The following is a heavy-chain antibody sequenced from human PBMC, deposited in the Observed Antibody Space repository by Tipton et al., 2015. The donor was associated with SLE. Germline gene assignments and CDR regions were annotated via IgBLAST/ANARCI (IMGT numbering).Heavy chain of an antibody. CDR3: ARGRGDCTGGVCFYFDY. Sequence: TLSLTCTVSGGSISSYYWSWIRQPPGKGLEWIGEINHSGSTNYNPSLKSRVTISVDTSKNQFSLKLSSVTAADTAVYYCARGRGDCTGGVCFYFDYWGRGTLVTVSS. J-gene: IGHJ4*02. CDR1: GGSISSYY. D-gene: IGHD2-8*02. CDR2: INHSGST. V-gene: IGHV4-34*01.